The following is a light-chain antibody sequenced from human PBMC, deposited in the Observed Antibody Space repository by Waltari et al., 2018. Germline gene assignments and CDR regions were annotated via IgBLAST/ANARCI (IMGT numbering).Light chain of an antibody. V-gene: IGLV2-14*03. J-gene: IGLJ3*02. CDR2: DVS. Sequence: QSALTQPPSVSGSPGQSITISCTGTATDIGGYNYVSWYQQHPVKAPRLVIFDVSSRPSGISYRFSASKFGNTASLTISGLQPDDEADYYCCSFTSSSTWVFGGGTKLTVL. CDR3: CSFTSSSTWV. CDR1: ATDIGGYNY.